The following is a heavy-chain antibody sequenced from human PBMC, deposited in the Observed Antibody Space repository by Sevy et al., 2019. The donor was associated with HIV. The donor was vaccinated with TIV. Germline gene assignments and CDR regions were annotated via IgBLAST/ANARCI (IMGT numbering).Heavy chain of an antibody. D-gene: IGHD3-10*01. CDR1: GFTFDDYA. CDR2: ISWNSGSI. CDR3: AKEGWARGVPPPGMDV. V-gene: IGHV3-9*01. J-gene: IGHJ6*02. Sequence: SLRLSCAASGFTFDDYAMHWVLQAPGKDLEWVSGISWNSGSIGYADSVKGRFTISRDNAKNSLYLQMNSLRAEDTALYYCAKEGWARGVPPPGMDVWGQGTTVTVSS.